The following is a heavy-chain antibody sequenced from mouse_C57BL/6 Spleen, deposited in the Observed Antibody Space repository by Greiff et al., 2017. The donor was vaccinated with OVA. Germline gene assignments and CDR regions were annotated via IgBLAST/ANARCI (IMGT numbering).Heavy chain of an antibody. CDR1: GYAFSSSW. D-gene: IGHD2-3*01. V-gene: IGHV1-82*01. CDR3: ARKDGSY. J-gene: IGHJ2*01. Sequence: VQLQQSGPELVKPGASVKISCKASGYAFSSSWMNWVKQRPGKGLEWIGRIYPGDGDTNYNGKFKGKATLTADKSSSTAYMQLSSLTSEDSAVYFCARKDGSYWGQGTTLTVSS. CDR2: IYPGDGDT.